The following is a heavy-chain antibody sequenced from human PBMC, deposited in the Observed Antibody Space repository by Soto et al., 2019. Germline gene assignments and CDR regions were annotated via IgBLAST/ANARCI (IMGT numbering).Heavy chain of an antibody. D-gene: IGHD3-3*01. J-gene: IGHJ6*02. CDR3: ARELGLRFLEWTQGGMDV. V-gene: IGHV1-2*02. CDR1: GYTFTGYY. Sequence: ASVKVSCKASGYTFTGYYMHWVRQAPGQGLEWMGWINPNSGGTNYAQKFQGRVTMTRDTSISTAYMELSRLRSDDTAVYYCARELGLRFLEWTQGGMDVWGQGTTVTSP. CDR2: INPNSGGT.